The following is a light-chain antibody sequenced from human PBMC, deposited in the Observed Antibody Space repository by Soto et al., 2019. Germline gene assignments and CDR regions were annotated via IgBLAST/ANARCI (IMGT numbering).Light chain of an antibody. V-gene: IGKV1-39*01. J-gene: IGKJ1*01. CDR1: QSISSY. Sequence: DIQMTQSPSSLSASVGDRVTITCRASQSISSYLHWYQQKPGKAPKLLIYAASNLQSGVPSRFSARESGTDFTLPLNSLQHEDFAPYYCQPGYSTPWTFGQGTQVEIK. CDR3: QPGYSTPWT. CDR2: AAS.